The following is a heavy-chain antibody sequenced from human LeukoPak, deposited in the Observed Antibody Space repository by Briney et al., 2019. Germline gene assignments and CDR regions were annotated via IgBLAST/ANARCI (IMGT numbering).Heavy chain of an antibody. D-gene: IGHD7-27*01. CDR1: GYTFTSYA. V-gene: IGHV7-4-1*02. Sequence: ASVTVSCTASGYTFTSYAMNWVRQAPGQGLEWMGWINTNTGNPTYAQGFTGRFVFSLDTSVSTAYLQISSLKAEDTAVYYCASHEIGTGDDYRGQGTLVTVSS. CDR2: INTNTGNP. CDR3: ASHEIGTGDDY. J-gene: IGHJ4*02.